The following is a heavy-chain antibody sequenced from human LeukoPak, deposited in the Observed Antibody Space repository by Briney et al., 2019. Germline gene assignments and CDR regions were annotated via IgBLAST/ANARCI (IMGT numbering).Heavy chain of an antibody. CDR3: ARREAVYSSSWYLGFDP. D-gene: IGHD6-13*01. J-gene: IGHJ5*02. Sequence: PSETLSLTCTVSGGSISSYYWSWIRQPPGKGLEWIGYIYYSGSTNYNPSLKSRVTISVDTSKNQFSLKLSSVTAADTAVYYCARREAVYSSSWYLGFDPWGQETLVTVSS. CDR2: IYYSGST. V-gene: IGHV4-59*08. CDR1: GGSISSYY.